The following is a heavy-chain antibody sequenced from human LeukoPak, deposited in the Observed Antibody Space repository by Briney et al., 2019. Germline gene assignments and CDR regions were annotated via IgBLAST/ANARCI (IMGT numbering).Heavy chain of an antibody. V-gene: IGHV1-69*05. CDR1: RGTFSSYG. CDR3: ARDKYTGYETFDY. D-gene: IGHD5-12*01. Sequence: ASVKVSCKASRGTFSSYGISWVRQAPGQGLEWMGGVIAIFGRVKYGQKFQGRATITTDESTSTAYMELNRLTSDDTAVYYCARDKYTGYETFDYWGQGTPVTVSS. J-gene: IGHJ4*02. CDR2: VIAIFGRV.